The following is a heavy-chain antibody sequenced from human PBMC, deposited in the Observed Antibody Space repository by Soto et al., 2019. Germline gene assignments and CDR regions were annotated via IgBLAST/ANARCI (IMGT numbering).Heavy chain of an antibody. D-gene: IGHD3-22*01. CDR3: ASGSMILGPLGI. CDR2: IIPIFGTA. Sequence: SVKVSCKASGGTFSSYAISWVRQAPGQGLEWMGGIIPIFGTANYAQKFQGRVTITADESTSTAYMELSRLRSEDTAVYYCASGSMILGPLGIWGHGTMVTVSS. J-gene: IGHJ3*02. CDR1: GGTFSSYA. V-gene: IGHV1-69*13.